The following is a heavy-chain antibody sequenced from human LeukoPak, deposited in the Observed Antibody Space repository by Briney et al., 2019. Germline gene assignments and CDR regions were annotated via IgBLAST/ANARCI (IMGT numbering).Heavy chain of an antibody. J-gene: IGHJ4*02. D-gene: IGHD6-19*01. CDR1: GGSISSYY. CDR3: ARMISSGSMAIVY. Sequence: SETLSLTCTVSGGSISSYYWSWIRQPPGKGLEWIGYIYYGGSTNYNPSLKSRVIISVDMSKNQFSLKLSSVTAADTAVYYCARMISSGSMAIVYWGQGTLVTVSS. CDR2: IYYGGST. V-gene: IGHV4-59*01.